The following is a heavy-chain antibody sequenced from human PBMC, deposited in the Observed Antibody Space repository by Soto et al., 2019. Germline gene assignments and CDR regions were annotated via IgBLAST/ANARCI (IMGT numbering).Heavy chain of an antibody. Sequence: GGSLRLSCSGSGFSFSDYSFNWVRQAPGKGLERISYISTGRTTKFYADSVKGRFTISRDNARKSVYLGISSLRHEDTAVYYCARHGYGDAFDFWGRGTLVTVSS. D-gene: IGHD4-17*01. J-gene: IGHJ4*02. CDR3: ARHGYGDAFDF. CDR2: ISTGRTTK. V-gene: IGHV3-48*02. CDR1: GFSFSDYS.